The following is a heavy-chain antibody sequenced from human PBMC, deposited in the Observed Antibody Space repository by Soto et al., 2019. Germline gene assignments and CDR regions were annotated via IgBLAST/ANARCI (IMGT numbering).Heavy chain of an antibody. V-gene: IGHV3-11*01. CDR3: AKDGGYNWNYFDY. Sequence: GGSLRLSCAASGFTFSDYYMSWIRQAPGKGLEWVSYISSSGSTIYYADSVKGRFTISRDNSKNTLYLQMNSLRAEDTAVYYCAKDGGYNWNYFDYWGQGTLVTVSS. D-gene: IGHD1-20*01. J-gene: IGHJ4*02. CDR1: GFTFSDYY. CDR2: ISSSGSTI.